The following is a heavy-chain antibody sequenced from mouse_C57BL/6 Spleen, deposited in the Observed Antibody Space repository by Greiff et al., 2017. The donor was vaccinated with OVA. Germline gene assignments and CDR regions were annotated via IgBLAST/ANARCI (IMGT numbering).Heavy chain of an antibody. V-gene: IGHV1-59*01. CDR2: LDPSDSYP. CDR3: ARSTYYGSSYGARDY. CDR1: GYTFPRYW. J-gene: IGHJ4*01. D-gene: IGHD1-1*01. Sequence: QVQLQQPGAELVRPGTSVKLSCKASGYTFPRYWLHWVKQRPGQGLEWFGVLDPSDSYPNYNPKFKCQATLTVGPSSSTAYMQLRSLTSEDSAGYYCARSTYYGSSYGARDYWGQGTSGTVSS.